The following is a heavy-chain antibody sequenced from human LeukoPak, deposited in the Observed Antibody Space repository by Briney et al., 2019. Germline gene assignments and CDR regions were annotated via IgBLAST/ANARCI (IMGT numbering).Heavy chain of an antibody. Sequence: PSETLSLTCIVSGGSISSSSYYWAWIRQPPGKGLEWIGSIYYSGSTYYNPSLKSRVTISVDTSKNQFSLKLSSVTAADTAVFYCARQVPYYDSSGSTLGHFQHWGQGTRVTVSS. CDR3: ARQVPYYDSSGSTLGHFQH. D-gene: IGHD3-22*01. V-gene: IGHV4-39*01. CDR1: GGSISSSSYY. J-gene: IGHJ1*01. CDR2: IYYSGST.